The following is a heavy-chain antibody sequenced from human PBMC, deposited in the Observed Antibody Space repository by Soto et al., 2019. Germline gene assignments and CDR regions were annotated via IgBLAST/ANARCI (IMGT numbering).Heavy chain of an antibody. D-gene: IGHD3-22*01. V-gene: IGHV1-46*01. Sequence: ASVKVSCKASGYTFTNYYIHWVRQAPVQGLEWMGIINPSGGRTSYAQRFRGRVTMTRDTSTSTVYMDLSGLRSEDTAVYYCAREDLISMRDYYLTYWGQGSMVAVSS. CDR3: AREDLISMRDYYLTY. J-gene: IGHJ4*02. CDR1: GYTFTNYY. CDR2: INPSGGRT.